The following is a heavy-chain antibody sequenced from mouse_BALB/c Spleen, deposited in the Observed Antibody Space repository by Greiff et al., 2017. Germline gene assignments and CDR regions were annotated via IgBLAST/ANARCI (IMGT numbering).Heavy chain of an antibody. CDR2: ISYDGSN. D-gene: IGHD2-4*01. CDR3: ARDPPYDYDGGSFAY. J-gene: IGHJ3*01. CDR1: GYSITSGYY. V-gene: IGHV3-6*02. Sequence: EVKLMESGPGLVKPSQSLSLTCSVTGYSITSGYYWNWIRQFPGNKLEWMGYISYDGSNNYNPSLKNRISITRDTSKNQFFLKLNSVTTEDTATYYCARDPPYDYDGGSFAYWGQGTLVTVSA.